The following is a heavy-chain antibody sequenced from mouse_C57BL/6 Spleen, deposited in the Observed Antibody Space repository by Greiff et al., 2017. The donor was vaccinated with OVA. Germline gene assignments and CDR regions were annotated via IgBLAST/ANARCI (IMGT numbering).Heavy chain of an antibody. CDR1: GFTFSDYG. D-gene: IGHD1-1*01. J-gene: IGHJ2*01. Sequence: DVKLVESGGGLVKPGGSLKLSCAASGFTFSDYGMHWVRQAPEKGLEWVAYISSGSSTIYYADTVKGRFTISRDNAKNTLFLQMTSLRSEDTAMYYCARTLITTVVAPFDYWGQGTTLTVSS. CDR3: ARTLITTVVAPFDY. V-gene: IGHV5-17*01. CDR2: ISSGSSTI.